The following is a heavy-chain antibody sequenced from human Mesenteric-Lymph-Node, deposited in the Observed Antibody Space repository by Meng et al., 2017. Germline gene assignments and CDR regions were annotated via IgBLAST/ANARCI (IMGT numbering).Heavy chain of an antibody. CDR2: IHYSRSP. J-gene: IGHJ4*02. V-gene: IGHV4-61*01. D-gene: IGHD6-19*01. Sequence: QLQESGSGLVKPSEPLSLTCTVSGDSVSTNYFWSWLRQSPGKGLELIGYIHYSRSPDYNPSLKSRVTISIDTSKNQFSLNLNSVTTTDTAVYYCARMIGSGPFDYWGQGTLVTASS. CDR3: ARMIGSGPFDY. CDR1: GDSVSTNYF.